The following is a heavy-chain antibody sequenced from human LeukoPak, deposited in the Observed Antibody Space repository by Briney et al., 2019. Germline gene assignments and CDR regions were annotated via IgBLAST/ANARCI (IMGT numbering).Heavy chain of an antibody. CDR2: ISWNSGSI. V-gene: IGHV3-9*01. Sequence: PGRSLRLSCAASGFTFDDYAMHWVRQAPGKGLEWVSGISWNSGSIGYADSVKGRFTISRDNAKNSLYLQMNSLRAEDTALYYCAKDLSGYSYPDYWGQGTLVTVSS. D-gene: IGHD5-18*01. J-gene: IGHJ4*02. CDR3: AKDLSGYSYPDY. CDR1: GFTFDDYA.